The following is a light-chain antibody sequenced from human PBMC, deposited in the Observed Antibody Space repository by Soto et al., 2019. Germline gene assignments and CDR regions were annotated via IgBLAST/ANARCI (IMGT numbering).Light chain of an antibody. J-gene: IGLJ2*01. Sequence: QSALTQPASVSGSPGQSITISCTGTSSDVGGYNYVSWYQQHPGKAPKLMIYDVSNRPSGVSNRFSGSKSVNTASLTISGLQAEDEADYYCSSYRTNSTLVFGGGTKVTVL. CDR3: SSYRTNSTLV. CDR1: SSDVGGYNY. V-gene: IGLV2-14*03. CDR2: DVS.